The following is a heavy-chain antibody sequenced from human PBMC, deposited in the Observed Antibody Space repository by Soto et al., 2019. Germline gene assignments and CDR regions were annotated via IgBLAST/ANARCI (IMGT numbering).Heavy chain of an antibody. CDR2: IGTAGDT. CDR3: ARGQEVGAHFFDS. D-gene: IGHD2-15*01. CDR1: VFTFSGFD. J-gene: IGHJ4*02. V-gene: IGHV3-13*01. Sequence: PWGPLRLSGEASVFTFSGFDMHWVRQPTGKGLEWVSTIGTAGDTYYAVSVKGRFTISRDNAKNSLSLQMNSLRAGDTAVYFCARGQEVGAHFFDSWGQGTQVTVSS.